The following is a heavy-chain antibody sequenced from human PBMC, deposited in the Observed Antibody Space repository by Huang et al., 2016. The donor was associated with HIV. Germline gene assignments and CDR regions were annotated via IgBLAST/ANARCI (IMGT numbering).Heavy chain of an antibody. J-gene: IGHJ6*02. D-gene: IGHD6-6*01. V-gene: IGHV1-69*01. CDR2: MIPIFGTA. Sequence: QVQLVQSGAEVKKPGSSVKVSCKASGGTFSTYAISWVRQAPGQGLEWMGGMIPIFGTANYAQKFQGTVTITADEFTSTAYRELSSLRSEDTALYYCARGRTRSSLYDSYYGLDVWGQGTTVTVSS. CDR3: ARGRTRSSLYDSYYGLDV. CDR1: GGTFSTYA.